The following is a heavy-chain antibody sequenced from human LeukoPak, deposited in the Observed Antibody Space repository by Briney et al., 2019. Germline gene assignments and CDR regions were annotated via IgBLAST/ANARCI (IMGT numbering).Heavy chain of an antibody. CDR3: ARGNSYGRTYYLHY. J-gene: IGHJ4*02. CDR1: GGSISIYY. Sequence: SETLSLTCTVSGGSISIYYWRWVRQPPGKGLEWIGYIYYSGSTNYNPSLKSRVTISVHASKTQLSLKLSSVTAADTAVYYCARGNSYGRTYYLHYWGQGTLVTVSS. V-gene: IGHV4-59*01. D-gene: IGHD5-18*01. CDR2: IYYSGST.